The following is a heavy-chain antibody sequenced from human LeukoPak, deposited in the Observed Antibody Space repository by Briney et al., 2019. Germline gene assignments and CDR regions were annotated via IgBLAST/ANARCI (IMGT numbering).Heavy chain of an antibody. CDR3: ARGPFRDSSSWYYFDY. V-gene: IGHV4-39*07. CDR2: ISYSGNT. CDR1: GGSISSGNYY. J-gene: IGHJ4*02. Sequence: PSETLSLTCSVSGGSISSGNYYWGWIRQPPGKGLEWIGSISYSGNTYYNPSLKSRVTISVDTSKNQFSLNLRSVTAADTAVYYCARGPFRDSSSWYYFDYWGQGTLVTVSS. D-gene: IGHD6-13*01.